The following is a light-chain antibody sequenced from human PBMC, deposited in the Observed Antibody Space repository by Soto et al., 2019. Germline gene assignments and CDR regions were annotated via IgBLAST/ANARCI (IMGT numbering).Light chain of an antibody. CDR3: QQGYSMAIT. CDR1: QSIGKH. J-gene: IGKJ5*01. V-gene: IGKV1-39*01. CDR2: AAS. Sequence: DIQMTQSPSSLSASVGDTVTITCRASQSIGKHLNWYQQKPGKAPKFLIYAASNLQSGIPSRFSGSGSGTDFTLTVNSLQPEDFATYYCQQGYSMAITFGQGTRLEI.